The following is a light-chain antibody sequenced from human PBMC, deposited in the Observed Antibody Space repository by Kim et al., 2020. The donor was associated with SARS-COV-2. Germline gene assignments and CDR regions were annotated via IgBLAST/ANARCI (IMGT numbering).Light chain of an antibody. V-gene: IGLV2-14*03. CDR2: DVS. J-gene: IGLJ1*01. CDR1: GSDVGGYIY. Sequence: HSITSSCTGTGSDVGGYIYISWYQQHPGKAPKLMIYDVSNRPSGVSNRFPGAKSGNTASLTISGLQSEDEADYYGSSYTISSIYVFGTGTKVTVL. CDR3: SSYTISSIYV.